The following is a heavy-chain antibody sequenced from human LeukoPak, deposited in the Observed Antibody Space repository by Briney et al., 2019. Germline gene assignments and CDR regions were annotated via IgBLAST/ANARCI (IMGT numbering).Heavy chain of an antibody. CDR2: ISSCGNFI. CDR3: AKHGGVVVTVPFDY. CDR1: GLTFSTYS. V-gene: IGHV3-21*04. D-gene: IGHD2-21*02. Sequence: GGSLRLSCAASGLTFSTYSMNWVRQAPGKGLEWVSYISSCGNFIYYTDSVKGRFTASRDNAKNSLYLQMNSLRAEDTAVYYCAKHGGVVVTVPFDYWGQGTLVTVSS. J-gene: IGHJ4*02.